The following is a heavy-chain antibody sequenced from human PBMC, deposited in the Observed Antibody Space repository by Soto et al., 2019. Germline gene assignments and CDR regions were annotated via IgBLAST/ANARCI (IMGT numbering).Heavy chain of an antibody. CDR3: AKGDCSGGSCYFSAFDI. CDR1: GFTFSSYA. D-gene: IGHD2-15*01. Sequence: GGSLRVSCAASGFTFSSYAMSWVRQAPGKGLEWVSAISGSGGSTYYTESVKGRFTISRDNSKNTLFLQMNSLRAEDTAVYFCAKGDCSGGSCYFSAFDIWGQGTMVTVSS. J-gene: IGHJ3*02. V-gene: IGHV3-23*01. CDR2: ISGSGGST.